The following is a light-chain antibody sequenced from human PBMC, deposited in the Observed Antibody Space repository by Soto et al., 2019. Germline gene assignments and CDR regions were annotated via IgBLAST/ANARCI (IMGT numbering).Light chain of an antibody. CDR1: QGMSDY. Sequence: DIQMTQSPSSLSASIGDRVTITCRASQGMSDYLAWYQQKPGKAPELLIYAASVLQSGVPSRFSGSGSGTDFTLTISSLQTEDVATYYCQNYNCALAFGGGTKVELK. CDR2: AAS. J-gene: IGKJ4*01. CDR3: QNYNCALA. V-gene: IGKV1-27*01.